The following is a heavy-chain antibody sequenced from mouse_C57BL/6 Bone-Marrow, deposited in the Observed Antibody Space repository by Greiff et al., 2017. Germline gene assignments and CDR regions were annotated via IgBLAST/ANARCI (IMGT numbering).Heavy chain of an antibody. CDR3: ARCEGSAGAMDY. D-gene: IGHD6-1*01. CDR2: INPNNGGT. J-gene: IGHJ4*01. V-gene: IGHV1-26*01. CDR1: GYTFTDYY. Sequence: VQLKQSGPELVKPGASVKISCKASGYTFTDYYMNWVKQSHGKSLEWIGDINPNNGGTSYNQKFKGKATLTVDKSSSTAYMELRSLTSEDSAVYYCARCEGSAGAMDYWGQGTSVTVSS.